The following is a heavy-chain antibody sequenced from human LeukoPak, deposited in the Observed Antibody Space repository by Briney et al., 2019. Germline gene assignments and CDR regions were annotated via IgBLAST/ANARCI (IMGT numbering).Heavy chain of an antibody. Sequence: ASVKVSCKASGYTFISYYMHWVRQAPGQGLEWMGIINPSGGSTSYAQKFQGRVTMTRDTSTSTVYMELSSLRSEDTAVYYCARQRFGELVPDYWGQGTLVTVSS. CDR1: GYTFISYY. CDR3: ARQRFGELVPDY. J-gene: IGHJ4*02. CDR2: INPSGGST. D-gene: IGHD3-10*01. V-gene: IGHV1-46*01.